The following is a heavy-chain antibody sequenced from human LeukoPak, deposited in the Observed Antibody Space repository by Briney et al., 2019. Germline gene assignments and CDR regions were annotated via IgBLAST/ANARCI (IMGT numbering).Heavy chain of an antibody. J-gene: IGHJ4*02. CDR2: IIPILGTA. V-gene: IGHV1-69*05. CDR1: GGTFSSYA. CDR3: TRSLASKPRYFDY. Sequence: SVKVSCKASGGTFSSYAISWVRQAPGQGLEWMGGIIPILGTANYAQKFQGRVTITTDESTSTAYMELSSLTSENTAVCHGTRSLASKPRYFDYWGQGTLVTVSS.